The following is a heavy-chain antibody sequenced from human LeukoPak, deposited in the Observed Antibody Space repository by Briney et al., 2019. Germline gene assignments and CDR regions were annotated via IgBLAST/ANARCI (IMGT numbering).Heavy chain of an antibody. Sequence: PGGSLRLSCAASGFTLSTYWMSWVRQAPGKGLEWVANINQDGSAKYYVDAVTGRFTISRDNAKNSLYLQMNSLRAEDTAVYCCARDHLGAGDYWGQGSLVTVSS. CDR2: INQDGSAK. J-gene: IGHJ4*02. CDR1: GFTLSTYW. CDR3: ARDHLGAGDY. D-gene: IGHD1-26*01. V-gene: IGHV3-7*01.